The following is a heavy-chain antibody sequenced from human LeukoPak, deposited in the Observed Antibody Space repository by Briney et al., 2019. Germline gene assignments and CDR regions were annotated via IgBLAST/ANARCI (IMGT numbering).Heavy chain of an antibody. CDR2: ISYDGSNK. CDR3: AKELDYGGNSPFHY. D-gene: IGHD4-23*01. J-gene: IGHJ4*02. CDR1: RFTFSDYG. Sequence: GGSLRLSCTASRFTFSDYGMHWVRQAPGKGLEWVAFISYDGSNKYYVDSVKGRFTISRDSSKNTLYLQMNSLRAEDTAVYYCAKELDYGGNSPFHYWGQGTLVTVSS. V-gene: IGHV3-30*18.